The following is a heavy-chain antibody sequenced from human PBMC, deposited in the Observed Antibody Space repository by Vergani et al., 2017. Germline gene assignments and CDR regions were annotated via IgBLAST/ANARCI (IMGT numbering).Heavy chain of an antibody. CDR3: ARDRGYDTGLDAFDI. CDR1: GFTFSSYS. D-gene: IGHD3-22*01. Sequence: EVQLVESGGGLVKPGGSLRLSCAASGFTFSSYSMNWVRQAPGKGLEWVSSISSSSSYIYYADSVKGRFTISRDNAKNSLYLQMNSLRAEDTAVYYCARDRGYDTGLDAFDIWGQGTMVTVSS. CDR2: ISSSSSYI. J-gene: IGHJ3*02. V-gene: IGHV3-21*01.